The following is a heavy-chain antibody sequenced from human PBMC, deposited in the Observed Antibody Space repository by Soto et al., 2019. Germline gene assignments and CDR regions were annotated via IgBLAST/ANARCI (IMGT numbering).Heavy chain of an antibody. V-gene: IGHV3-9*01. J-gene: IGHJ4*02. CDR2: ISWNSGSI. D-gene: IGHD3-9*01. CDR1: GFTFDDYA. Sequence: EVQLVESGGGLVQPGRSLRLSCAASGFTFDDYAMHWVRQAPGKGLEWVSGISWNSGSIGYADSVKGRFTISRDNAKNSLYLQMNSLRADVSALYYCAKMTYDILTGPFDYWGQGTLVTVSS. CDR3: AKMTYDILTGPFDY.